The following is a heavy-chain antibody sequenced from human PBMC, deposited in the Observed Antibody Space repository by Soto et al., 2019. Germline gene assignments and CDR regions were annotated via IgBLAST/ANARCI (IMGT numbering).Heavy chain of an antibody. CDR2: IYYSGST. CDR3: AIGSPPSFDY. Sequence: QVQLQESGPGLVKPSETLSLNCTVSGGYISSYYWSWIRQPPGKGLEWLGYIYYSGSTNYNPSLKSRITISGDTYKNQFSLNLKSVAAADTAVYYCAIGSPPSFDYWGQGTLVTVSS. J-gene: IGHJ4*02. CDR1: GGYISSYY. D-gene: IGHD6-25*01. V-gene: IGHV4-59*01.